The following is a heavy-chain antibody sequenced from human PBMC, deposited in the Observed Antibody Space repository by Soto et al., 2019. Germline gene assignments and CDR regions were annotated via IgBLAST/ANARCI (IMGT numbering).Heavy chain of an antibody. CDR3: AHPRGYGVFDAYDI. CDR2: ISYDGSNK. Sequence: GGSLRLSCAASGFTFSSYGMHWVRQAPGKGLEWVAVISYDGSNKYYADSVKGRFTISRDNSKNTLYLQMNSLRAEDTAVYYCAHPRGYGVFDAYDIWGQGTMVTV. D-gene: IGHD4-17*01. J-gene: IGHJ3*02. CDR1: GFTFSSYG. V-gene: IGHV3-30*03.